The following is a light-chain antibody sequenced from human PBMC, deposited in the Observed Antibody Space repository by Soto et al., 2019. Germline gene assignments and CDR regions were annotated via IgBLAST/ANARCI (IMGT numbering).Light chain of an antibody. V-gene: IGKV3D-15*01. J-gene: IGKJ4*01. Sequence: EIVMTQSPATLSVSPGERATLSCRASQSVSSNLAWYQQKPGQAPRLLIYGASIRATGIPARFSGSGSGTEFTLTISSLQSGDVAVYYCQQYNNWPSLTFGGGTKVEIK. CDR1: QSVSSN. CDR2: GAS. CDR3: QQYNNWPSLT.